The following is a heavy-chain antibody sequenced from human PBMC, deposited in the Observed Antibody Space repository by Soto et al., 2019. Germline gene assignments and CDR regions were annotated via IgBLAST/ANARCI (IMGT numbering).Heavy chain of an antibody. J-gene: IGHJ5*02. Sequence: SETLSLTCAVSGYSISSGYYWGWIRQPPVKGLECIGSIYHSGSTYYNPSLKSRVTISVDTSKNQFSLKLSSVTAADTAVYYCARDYYDSSGLGLVPTFDPGGQGTLVTVSS. CDR3: ARDYYDSSGLGLVPTFDP. V-gene: IGHV4-38-2*01. CDR2: IYHSGST. D-gene: IGHD3-22*01. CDR1: GYSISSGYY.